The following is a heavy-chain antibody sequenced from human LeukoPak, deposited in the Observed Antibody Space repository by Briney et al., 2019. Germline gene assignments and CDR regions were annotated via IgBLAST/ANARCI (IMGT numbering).Heavy chain of an antibody. D-gene: IGHD6-19*01. J-gene: IGHJ4*02. CDR1: GFTFSSYA. CDR2: ISGSGGST. CDR3: AKFPSYSSGWSDY. V-gene: IGHV3-23*01. Sequence: PVGSLRLSCAASGFTFSSYAMSWVRQAPGKGLEWVSAISGSGGSTYYADSVKGRFTISRDNSKNTLYLQMNSLRAEDTAVYYCAKFPSYSSGWSDYWGQGTLVTVSS.